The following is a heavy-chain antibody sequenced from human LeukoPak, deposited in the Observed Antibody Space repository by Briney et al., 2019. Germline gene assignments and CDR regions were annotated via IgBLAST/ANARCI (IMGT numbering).Heavy chain of an antibody. J-gene: IGHJ4*02. V-gene: IGHV3-30*18. Sequence: PGGSLRLSCAASGFTFSTYGMRWVRQAPGKGLEWVALFSSDGSTTYYADSVKGRFTISRDNSKNTLYLQMNSLRAEDTAVYYCAKSGGSYYSTLDSWGQGTLVTVSS. D-gene: IGHD1-26*01. CDR1: GFTFSTYG. CDR3: AKSGGSYYSTLDS. CDR2: FSSDGSTT.